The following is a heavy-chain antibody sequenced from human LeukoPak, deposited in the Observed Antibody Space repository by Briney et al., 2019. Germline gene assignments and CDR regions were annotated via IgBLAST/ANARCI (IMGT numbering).Heavy chain of an antibody. CDR3: ARGTTVTTVLSNYFDY. D-gene: IGHD4-17*01. CDR2: INHSGST. CDR1: GGSFSGYY. J-gene: IGHJ4*02. Sequence: SETLSLTCAVYGGSFSGYYWSWIRQPPGKGLEWIGEINHSGSTNYNPSLKSRVTISVDTSKNQFSLKLSSVTAADTAVYYCARGTTVTTVLSNYFDYWGQGTLVTVSS. V-gene: IGHV4-34*01.